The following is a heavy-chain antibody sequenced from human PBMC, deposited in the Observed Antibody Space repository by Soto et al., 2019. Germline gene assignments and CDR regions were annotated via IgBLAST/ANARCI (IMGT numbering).Heavy chain of an antibody. Sequence: SETLSLTCAVYGGSFSGYYWSWIRQPPGKGLEWIGEINHSGSTNYNPSLKSRVTISVDTSKNQFSLKLSSVTAADTAVYYCARVPKTPGSCYGGMDVWGQGTTVTVSS. CDR3: ARVPKTPGSCYGGMDV. CDR1: GGSFSGYY. CDR2: INHSGST. J-gene: IGHJ6*02. D-gene: IGHD2-15*01. V-gene: IGHV4-34*01.